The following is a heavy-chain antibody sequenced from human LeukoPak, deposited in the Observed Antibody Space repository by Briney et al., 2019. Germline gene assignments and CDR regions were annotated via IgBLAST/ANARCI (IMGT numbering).Heavy chain of an antibody. CDR1: GFTVSSNY. CDR3: ARIDSSGYNIAY. J-gene: IGHJ4*01. D-gene: IGHD3-22*01. Sequence: GGSLRLSCAASGFTVSSNYMSWVRQAPGKGLEWVSVIYSGGSTYYADSVKGRFTISRDNSKNTLYLQMNSLRAEDTAVYYCARIDSSGYNIAYWGQGTLVTVSS. V-gene: IGHV3-53*01. CDR2: IYSGGST.